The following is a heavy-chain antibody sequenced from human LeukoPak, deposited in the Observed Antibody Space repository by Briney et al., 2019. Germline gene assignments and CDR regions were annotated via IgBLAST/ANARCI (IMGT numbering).Heavy chain of an antibody. CDR1: GYSFTSYW. CDR3: ARRPPNESGIAAATL. CDR2: IYPGDSDT. V-gene: IGHV5-51*01. D-gene: IGHD6-25*01. J-gene: IGHJ4*02. Sequence: GESLKISCKGSGYSFTSYWIGWVRQMPGKGLEWMGIIYPGDSDTRYSPSFQGQVTISADKSISTAYLQWSSLKASDTAMCYCARRPPNESGIAAATLWGQGTLVTVSS.